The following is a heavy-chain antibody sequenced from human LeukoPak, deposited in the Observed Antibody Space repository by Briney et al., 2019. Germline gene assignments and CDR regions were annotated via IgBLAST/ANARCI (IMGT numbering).Heavy chain of an antibody. D-gene: IGHD4/OR15-4a*01. J-gene: IGHJ4*02. CDR1: GFTFSSYA. Sequence: GGSLRLSCAASGFTFSSYAMSWVRQAPGKGLEWVSAISGSGGSTYYADSVKGRFTISRDNAKNSLYLQMNSLRAEDTAVYYCARSPRDYGGFWGQGTLVTVSS. CDR3: ARSPRDYGGF. V-gene: IGHV3-23*01. CDR2: ISGSGGST.